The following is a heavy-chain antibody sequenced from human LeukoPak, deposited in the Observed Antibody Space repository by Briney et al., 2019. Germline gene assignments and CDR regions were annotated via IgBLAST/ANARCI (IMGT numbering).Heavy chain of an antibody. CDR2: ISSGSNYM. CDR3: ARDLTGNSAIFGWFDP. V-gene: IGHV3-21*01. J-gene: IGHJ5*02. Sequence: GGSLRLSCAGSGFNFNSYALNWIRQAPGKGLEWVSSISSGSNYMHYADSVKGRFTISRDDAKNSVYLQMNSLTAEDTAVYYCARDLTGNSAIFGWFDPWGQGTQVTVSS. D-gene: IGHD3-10*01. CDR1: GFNFNSYA.